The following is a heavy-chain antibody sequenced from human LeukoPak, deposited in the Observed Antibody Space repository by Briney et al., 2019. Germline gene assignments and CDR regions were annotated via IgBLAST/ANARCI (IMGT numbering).Heavy chain of an antibody. Sequence: SEALSLTCAVSGYSISSGYYWGWIRQPPGKGLEWIGSIYHSGSTYYNPSLKSRVTISVDTSKNQFSLKLSSVTAADTAVYYCAREVAFDILTGYKSSFDYWGQGTLVTVSS. V-gene: IGHV4-38-2*02. CDR2: IYHSGST. CDR1: GYSISSGYY. D-gene: IGHD3-9*01. J-gene: IGHJ4*02. CDR3: AREVAFDILTGYKSSFDY.